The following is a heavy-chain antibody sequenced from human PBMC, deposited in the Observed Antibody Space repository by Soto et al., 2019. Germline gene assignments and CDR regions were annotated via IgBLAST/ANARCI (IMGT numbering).Heavy chain of an antibody. V-gene: IGHV4-61*08. CDR1: GDSVSSGAYY. D-gene: IGHD2-2*01. CDR3: ARVPDR. CDR2: VYHSGST. J-gene: IGHJ5*02. Sequence: SETLSLTCSVSGDSVSSGAYYWSWIRQPPGKGLEWIGYVYHSGSTSYNPSLETGVTISVDTSKNQFSLKLSSVTPADTAVYYCARVPDRWGQGTLVTVSS.